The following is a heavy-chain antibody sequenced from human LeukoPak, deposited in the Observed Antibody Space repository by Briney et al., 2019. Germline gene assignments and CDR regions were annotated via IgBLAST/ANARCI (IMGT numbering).Heavy chain of an antibody. CDR1: GIIFSDAW. Sequence: GGSLRLSCAASGIIFSDAWMTWVRQAPGKGLEWVGRVKRKTDGGTTDYAAPVKGRFTISRDDSQNTLYLQMNSLKTEDTAVYYCTTGDCRTTSCYTDYYYYYMDVWGKGTTVTVSS. CDR2: VKRKTDGGTT. D-gene: IGHD2-2*02. CDR3: TTGDCRTTSCYTDYYYYYMDV. V-gene: IGHV3-15*01. J-gene: IGHJ6*03.